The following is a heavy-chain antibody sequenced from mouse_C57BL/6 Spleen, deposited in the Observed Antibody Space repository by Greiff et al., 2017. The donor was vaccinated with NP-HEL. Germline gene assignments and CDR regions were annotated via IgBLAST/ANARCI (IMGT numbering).Heavy chain of an antibody. V-gene: IGHV5-6*01. J-gene: IGHJ3*01. CDR3: ARQTAQATAWFAY. CDR1: GFTFSSYG. CDR2: ISSGGSYT. Sequence: EVQLMESGGDLVKPGGSLKLSCAASGFTFSSYGMSWVRQTPDKRLELVATISSGGSYTYYPDSVKGRFPISRDNAKNTLYLQMSSLKSEDTAMYYCARQTAQATAWFAYWGQGTLVTVSA. D-gene: IGHD3-2*02.